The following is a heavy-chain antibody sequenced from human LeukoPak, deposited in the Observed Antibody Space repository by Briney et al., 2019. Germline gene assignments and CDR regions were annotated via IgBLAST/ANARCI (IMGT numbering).Heavy chain of an antibody. CDR3: AKGSSWYDPEGSLDY. J-gene: IGHJ4*02. D-gene: IGHD6-13*01. CDR1: GFIFSNYA. Sequence: PGGSLRLSCAASGFIFSNYAMSWARLTPGKGLEWVSAISGSGGTTYYADSVKGQFTISRDNSKNTLYLQMNSLRAEDTAVYYCAKGSSWYDPEGSLDYWGQGTLVTVSS. V-gene: IGHV3-23*01. CDR2: ISGSGGTT.